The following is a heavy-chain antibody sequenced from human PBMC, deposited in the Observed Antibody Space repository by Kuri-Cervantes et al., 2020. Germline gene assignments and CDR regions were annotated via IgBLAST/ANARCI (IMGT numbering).Heavy chain of an antibody. J-gene: IGHJ5*02. Sequence: GGSLRLSCAASGFTFSDYYMSWIRQAPGKGLEWVSYIGSSSSTIYYADSVKGRFTISRDNAKNSLYLQMNGLRVEDTAVYYCARDGVVNWFDPWGQGTLVTVSS. CDR1: GFTFSDYY. CDR2: IGSSSSTI. V-gene: IGHV3-11*01. D-gene: IGHD3-3*01. CDR3: ARDGVVNWFDP.